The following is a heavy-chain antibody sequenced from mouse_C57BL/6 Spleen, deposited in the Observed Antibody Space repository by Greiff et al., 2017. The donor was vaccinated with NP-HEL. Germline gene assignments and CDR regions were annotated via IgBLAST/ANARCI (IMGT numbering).Heavy chain of an antibody. CDR2: ISDGGSYT. D-gene: IGHD3-2*02. V-gene: IGHV5-4*01. CDR1: GFTFSSYA. CDR3: ARDTDSSGYGY. J-gene: IGHJ2*01. Sequence: EVQVVESGGGLVKPGGSLKLSCAASGFTFSSYAMSWVRQTPEKRLEWVATISDGGSYTYYPDNVKGRFTISRDNAKNNLYLQMSHLKSEDTAMYYCARDTDSSGYGYWGQGTTLTVSS.